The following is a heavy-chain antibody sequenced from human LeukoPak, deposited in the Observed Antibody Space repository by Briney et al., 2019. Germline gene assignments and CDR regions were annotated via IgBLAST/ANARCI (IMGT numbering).Heavy chain of an antibody. Sequence: PSETLSLTCTVSGGSISNTNYYWGWIRQPPGKGLEWIGTIYHSGSTYYNPSLKSRVTISVDTSMNQFSLKLRSVTAADTAVYYCARLEAYWGQGTLVTASS. CDR2: IYHSGST. J-gene: IGHJ4*02. CDR1: GGSISNTNYY. D-gene: IGHD3-3*01. V-gene: IGHV4-39*01. CDR3: ARLEAY.